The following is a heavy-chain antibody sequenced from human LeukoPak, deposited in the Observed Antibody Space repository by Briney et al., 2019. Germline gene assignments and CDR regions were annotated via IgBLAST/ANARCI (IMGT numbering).Heavy chain of an antibody. V-gene: IGHV3-43*02. CDR2: ISGDGDTT. D-gene: IGHD6-19*01. CDR3: AKRGSGWYYFDN. J-gene: IGHJ4*02. CDR1: GFTFDDYA. Sequence: GGSLRLSCAASGFTFDDYAMHWVRQAPGKGLTWVSLISGDGDTTYYADSVKGRFTISRDNSKNSLYLQMHSLRIEDTALYYCAKRGSGWYYFDNWGQGTLVTVSS.